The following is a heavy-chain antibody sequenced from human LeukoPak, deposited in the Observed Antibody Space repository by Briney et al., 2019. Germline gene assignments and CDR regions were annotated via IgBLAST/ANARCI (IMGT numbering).Heavy chain of an antibody. CDR3: ATYDNTGYYFAY. Sequence: SETLSLICGVSGGSFSGYYWNWIRQAPGKGLEWIGEINHNGSTSSNPSLKSRVTISVDTSKNQFSLKLSSVTAADTALYYCATYDNTGYYFAYWGQGSLVTVSS. CDR1: GGSFSGYY. D-gene: IGHD3-22*01. V-gene: IGHV4-34*01. J-gene: IGHJ4*02. CDR2: INHNGST.